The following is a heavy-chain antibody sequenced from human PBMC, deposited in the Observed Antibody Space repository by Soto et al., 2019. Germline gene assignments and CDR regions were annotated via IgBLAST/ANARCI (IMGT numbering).Heavy chain of an antibody. D-gene: IGHD1-26*01. V-gene: IGHV3-15*01. CDR1: GITFSNTW. Sequence: GGSLRLSCVASGITFSNTWMSWVRQGPGKGLEWVGRIKSKSDGMTTDYAAPVKGRFTISRDNSKNTWYLQMDSLKNDDTALYYCTTAPFQRPWAILDYWGQGALVTVSS. CDR3: TTAPFQRPWAILDY. CDR2: IKSKSDGMTT. J-gene: IGHJ4*02.